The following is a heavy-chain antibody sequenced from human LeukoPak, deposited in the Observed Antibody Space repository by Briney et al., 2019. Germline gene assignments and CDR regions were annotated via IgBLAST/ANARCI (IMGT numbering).Heavy chain of an antibody. CDR2: INHSGST. CDR3: ARLASGDYANYYYYYGMDV. D-gene: IGHD4-17*01. Sequence: SETLSLTCAVYGGSFSGYYWSWIRQPPGKGREGIGEINHSGSTNYNPSLKSRVTISVDTSKNQFSLKLSSVTAADTAVYYCARLASGDYANYYYYYGMDVWGQGTTVTVSS. V-gene: IGHV4-34*01. CDR1: GGSFSGYY. J-gene: IGHJ6*02.